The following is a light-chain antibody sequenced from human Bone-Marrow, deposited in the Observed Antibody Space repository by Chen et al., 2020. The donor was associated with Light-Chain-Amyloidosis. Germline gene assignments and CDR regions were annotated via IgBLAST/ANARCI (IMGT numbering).Light chain of an antibody. Sequence: DLQLTQSPSTLSASVGDRVTISCRASQSVTYWLAWYQQKPGKAPKLLVSRTSNVESGVPSRFSAGGSGTEFSLTISSLQSDDFATYFWQYYDNRSGTFGQGTRVDVK. CDR3: QYYDNRSGT. CDR1: QSVTYW. CDR2: RTS. V-gene: IGKV1-5*03. J-gene: IGKJ1*01.